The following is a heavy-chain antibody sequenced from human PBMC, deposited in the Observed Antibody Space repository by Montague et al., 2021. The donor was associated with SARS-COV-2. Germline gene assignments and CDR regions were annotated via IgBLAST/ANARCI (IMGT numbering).Heavy chain of an antibody. Sequence: SETLSLTSAVSGGSITGFSWSWVRQPAGKGLEWIGRVTTSGTTNYRPSLRSRVTMSVDTSKNQFSLNLNSVTAADTAIYYCARTPTRPLSLDSWGQGTLVTVSS. CDR3: ARTPTRPLSLDS. V-gene: IGHV4-4*07. CDR1: GGSITGFS. CDR2: VTTSGTT. J-gene: IGHJ4*02. D-gene: IGHD6-6*01.